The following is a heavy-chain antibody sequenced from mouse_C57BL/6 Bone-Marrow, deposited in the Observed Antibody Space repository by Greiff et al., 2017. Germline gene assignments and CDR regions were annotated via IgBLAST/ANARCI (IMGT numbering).Heavy chain of an antibody. J-gene: IGHJ2*01. CDR3: ARGLITTVVVPY. CDR2: IYPRSGNT. V-gene: IGHV1-81*01. CDR1: GYTFTSYG. Sequence: VKLQESGAELARPGASVKLSCKASGYTFTSYGISWVKQRTGQGLEWIGEIYPRSGNTYYNEKFKGKATLTADKSSSTSYMELRSLTSEDSAVYFCARGLITTVVVPYCGQGTTLTVSS. D-gene: IGHD1-1*01.